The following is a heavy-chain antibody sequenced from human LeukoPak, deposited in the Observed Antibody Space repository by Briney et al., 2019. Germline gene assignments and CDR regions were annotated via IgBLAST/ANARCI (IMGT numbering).Heavy chain of an antibody. D-gene: IGHD2-15*01. CDR3: AKQGGGAAGAPYFDY. CDR2: ISSSSSTI. Sequence: PGGSLRLSCAASGFIFSSYSMNWVRQAPGKGLEWVSYISSSSSTIYYADSVKGRFTISRDNAKNSLYLQMNSLRAEDTAVYYCAKQGGGAAGAPYFDYWGQGTLVTVSS. CDR1: GFIFSSYS. V-gene: IGHV3-48*01. J-gene: IGHJ4*02.